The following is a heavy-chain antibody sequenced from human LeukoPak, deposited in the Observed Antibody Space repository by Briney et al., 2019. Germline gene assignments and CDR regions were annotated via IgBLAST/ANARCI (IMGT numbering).Heavy chain of an antibody. CDR2: IYWDDDK. V-gene: IGHV2-5*02. CDR1: GFALSTSGVG. D-gene: IGHD4-17*01. J-gene: IGHJ4*02. Sequence: SGPTLVKPTQTLTLTCTFSGFALSTSGVGVGWIRQPPGKALEWLALIYWDDDKRYSPSLRSRLTITKDTSKNQVVLTMTNMDPVDTATYYCAHWAPDYGAHGDYFDYWGQGTLVTVSS. CDR3: AHWAPDYGAHGDYFDY.